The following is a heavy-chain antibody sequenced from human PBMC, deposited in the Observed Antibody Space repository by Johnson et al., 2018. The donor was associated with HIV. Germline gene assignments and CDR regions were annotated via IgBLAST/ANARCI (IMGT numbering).Heavy chain of an antibody. Sequence: QVQLVESGGGVVQPGRSLRLSCAASGFTFSSYAMHWVRQAPGKGLEWVAVISYDGSNKYYADSVKGRFTISRDNSKNTLYLQMNSLRAEDTAVYYCARERIYGDDAFDIWGQGTMVTVSS. V-gene: IGHV3-30*14. CDR1: GFTFSSYA. J-gene: IGHJ3*02. D-gene: IGHD4-17*01. CDR3: ARERIYGDDAFDI. CDR2: ISYDGSNK.